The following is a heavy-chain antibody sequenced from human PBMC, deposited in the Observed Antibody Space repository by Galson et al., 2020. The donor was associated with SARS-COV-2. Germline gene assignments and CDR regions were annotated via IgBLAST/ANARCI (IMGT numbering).Heavy chain of an antibody. D-gene: IGHD5-18*01. Sequence: GEALKLSCTASGFTLGEYAMRWYRQAPGKGLERVGFITSKAYGGTTGYAAAVKGRFTITRDDSKTIAYLQMNSLKTEYTAMYYWARACRGNGYNYGYGDYWGKGTLVTDSS. CDR2: ITSKAYGGTT. CDR1: GFTLGEYA. J-gene: IGHJ4*02. CDR3: ARACRGNGYNYGYGDY. V-gene: IGHV3-49*03.